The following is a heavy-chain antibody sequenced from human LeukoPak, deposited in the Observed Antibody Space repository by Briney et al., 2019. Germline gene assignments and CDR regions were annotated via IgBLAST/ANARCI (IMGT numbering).Heavy chain of an antibody. J-gene: IGHJ4*02. Sequence: ASVKVSCKASGGTFSSYAISWVRQAPGQGLEWMGWINPNSGGSNYAQKFQGRVTMTRDTSISTAYMELSRLRSDDTAVYYCARDVESTEYYFEYWGQGTLVTVSS. CDR1: GGTFSSYA. V-gene: IGHV1-2*02. CDR3: ARDVESTEYYFEY. D-gene: IGHD4-17*01. CDR2: INPNSGGS.